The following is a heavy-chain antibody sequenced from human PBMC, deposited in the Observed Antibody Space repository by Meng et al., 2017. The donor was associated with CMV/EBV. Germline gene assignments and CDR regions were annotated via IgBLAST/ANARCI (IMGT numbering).Heavy chain of an antibody. CDR3: ARGGLYYYGSGTRPPRAWFDP. CDR1: GYTFTSYY. V-gene: IGHV1-46*01. D-gene: IGHD3-10*01. Sequence: ASVKVSCKASGYTFTSYYMHWVRQAPGQGLEWMGIINPSGGSTSYAQKFQGRGTMTRDTSTSTVYMELSSLRSEDTAVYYCARGGLYYYGSGTRPPRAWFDPWGQGTLVTVSS. CDR2: INPSGGST. J-gene: IGHJ5*02.